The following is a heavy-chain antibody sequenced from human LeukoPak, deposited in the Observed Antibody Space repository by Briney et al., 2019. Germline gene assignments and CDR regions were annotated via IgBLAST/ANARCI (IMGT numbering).Heavy chain of an antibody. V-gene: IGHV3-23*01. CDR2: ISGSGGST. Sequence: PGGSLRLSCAASGFTFSSYAMSWVRQAPGKGLEWVSAISGSGGSTYYADSVKGRFTISRDNSKNTLYLQMNSLRAEDTAVYYCARSDYYDSSGDFDYWGQGTLVTVSS. D-gene: IGHD3-22*01. J-gene: IGHJ4*02. CDR1: GFTFSSYA. CDR3: ARSDYYDSSGDFDY.